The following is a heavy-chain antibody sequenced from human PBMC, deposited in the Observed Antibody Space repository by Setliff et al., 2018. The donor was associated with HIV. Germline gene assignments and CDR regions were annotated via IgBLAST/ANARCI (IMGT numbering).Heavy chain of an antibody. J-gene: IGHJ4*02. CDR1: GFTFSSYA. V-gene: IGHV3-21*01. CDR2: ISGSTSI. Sequence: PSETLSFSCAASGFTFSSYAMSWVRQAPGKGLEWVSGISGSTSIYYADSMKGRFTISRDNAKNSLYLQMSSLRAEDTAVYYCARNDDPGVTDFDYWGQGTLVTVSS. CDR3: ARNDDPGVTDFDY. D-gene: IGHD1-1*01.